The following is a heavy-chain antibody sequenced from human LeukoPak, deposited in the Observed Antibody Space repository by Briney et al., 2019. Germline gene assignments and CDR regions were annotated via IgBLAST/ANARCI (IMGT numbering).Heavy chain of an antibody. CDR3: ARVEKTREWLVRDYFDY. Sequence: GGSLRLSCAASGFPFSSYGMSWVRQAPGKGLEWVSSISSSSGYIYYADSVKGRFTISRDNAKNSLYLQMNSLRAEDTAVYYCARVEKTREWLVRDYFDYWGQGTLVTVSS. V-gene: IGHV3-21*01. J-gene: IGHJ4*02. CDR1: GFPFSSYG. CDR2: ISSSSGYI. D-gene: IGHD6-19*01.